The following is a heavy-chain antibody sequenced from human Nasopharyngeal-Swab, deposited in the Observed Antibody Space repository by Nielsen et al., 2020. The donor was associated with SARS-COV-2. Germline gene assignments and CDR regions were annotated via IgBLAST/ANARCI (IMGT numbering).Heavy chain of an antibody. J-gene: IGHJ6*04. CDR2: ISSSGSTI. V-gene: IGHV3-11*01. D-gene: IGHD3-10*01. Sequence: WIRQPPGKGLEWVSYISSSGSTIYYADSVKGRFTISRDNAKNSLYLQMNSLRAEDTAVYYCARASRFGGRMDVWGKGTTGTVSS. CDR3: ARASRFGGRMDV.